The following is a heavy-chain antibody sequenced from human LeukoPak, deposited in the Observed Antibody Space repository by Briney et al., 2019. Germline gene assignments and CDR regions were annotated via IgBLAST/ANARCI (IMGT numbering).Heavy chain of an antibody. CDR3: ARVASGSYLNFDY. V-gene: IGHV4-39*07. CDR2: IYYRGST. J-gene: IGHJ4*02. Sequence: SETLSLTCTVSGGSISSSSYYWGWIRQPLGKGLDWIGSIYYRGSTYYNPSLKSRVTISVDTSKNQFSLKLSSVTAADTAVYYCARVASGSYLNFDYWGQGTLVTVSS. CDR1: GGSISSSSYY. D-gene: IGHD1-26*01.